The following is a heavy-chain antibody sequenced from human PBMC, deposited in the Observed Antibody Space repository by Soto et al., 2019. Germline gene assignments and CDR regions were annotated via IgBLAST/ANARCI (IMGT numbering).Heavy chain of an antibody. D-gene: IGHD2-8*01. V-gene: IGHV1-2*04. J-gene: IGHJ6*02. Sequence: GASVKVSCKASGYTFTGYYMHWVRQAPGQGLEWMRWINPNSGGTNYAQKFQGWVTMTRDTSISTAYMELSRLRSDDTAVYYCARGYCTNGVCYPYYGMDVWGQGTTVTV. CDR2: INPNSGGT. CDR1: GYTFTGYY. CDR3: ARGYCTNGVCYPYYGMDV.